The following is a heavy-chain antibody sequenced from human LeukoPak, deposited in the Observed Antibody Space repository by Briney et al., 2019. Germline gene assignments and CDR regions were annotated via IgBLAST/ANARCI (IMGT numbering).Heavy chain of an antibody. CDR3: TRGSPGYSSSWLDF. Sequence: PGGSLRLSCATSAFTFSSYWMHWVRQAPGKGLAWVSRINSDGSSRSYADYVKGRFTISRDDAKNTLYLQMSSLSVDDTAIYYCTRGSPGYSSSWLDFWGQGILVTVSS. D-gene: IGHD6-13*01. CDR1: AFTFSSYW. V-gene: IGHV3-74*01. CDR2: INSDGSSR. J-gene: IGHJ4*02.